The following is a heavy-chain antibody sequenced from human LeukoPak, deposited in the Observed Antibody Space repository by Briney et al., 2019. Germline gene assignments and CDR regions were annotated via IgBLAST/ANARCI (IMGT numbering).Heavy chain of an antibody. V-gene: IGHV1-18*01. CDR3: ARVEGPSIFGVIDY. J-gene: IGHJ4*02. Sequence: ASVKVSCKASGYIFTNYGISWVRQAPGQGLEWMGWISVYNGDTNYAQKLQGRVTMTTDTSTSTAYMEVRSLRSDDTAVYFCARVEGPSIFGVIDYWGQGTLVTVSS. CDR2: ISVYNGDT. D-gene: IGHD3-3*01. CDR1: GYIFTNYG.